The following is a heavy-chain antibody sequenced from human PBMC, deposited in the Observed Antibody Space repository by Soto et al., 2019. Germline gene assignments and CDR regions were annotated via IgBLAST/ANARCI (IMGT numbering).Heavy chain of an antibody. CDR3: ARVAGVYYYYYGMDV. CDR2: ISAYNGNT. V-gene: IGHV1-18*01. CDR1: GYTFTSYG. D-gene: IGHD6-19*01. Sequence: ASVKVSCKASGYTFTSYGISWVRQAPGQGLEWMGWISAYNGNTNYAQKLQGRVTMTTDTSTSTAYMELRSLRSDDTAVYYCARVAGVYYYYYGMDVWGQGTTVTVSS. J-gene: IGHJ6*02.